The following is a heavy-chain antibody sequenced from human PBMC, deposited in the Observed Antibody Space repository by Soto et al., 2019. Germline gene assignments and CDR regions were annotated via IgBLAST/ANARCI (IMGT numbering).Heavy chain of an antibody. J-gene: IGHJ4*02. CDR2: IWYDGSVK. V-gene: IGHV3-33*01. CDR1: GSIFSGYG. Sequence: QVQLVESGGGVVQPGRSLRLSCVVPGSIFSGYGMHWVRQAPGKGLEWLAVIWYDGSVKYYADSVEGRFTISRDNSKNNLYLQMDSLRVEDTAVYYCAREGIGGTAFRGYCDYWGQGTLVTVSS. CDR3: AREGIGGTAFRGYCDY. D-gene: IGHD1-7*01.